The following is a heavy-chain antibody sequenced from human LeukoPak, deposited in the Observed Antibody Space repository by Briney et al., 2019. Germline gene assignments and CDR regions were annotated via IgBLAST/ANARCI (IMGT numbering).Heavy chain of an antibody. D-gene: IGHD1-26*01. J-gene: IGHJ6*02. CDR1: GFTFSSYW. Sequence: GGSLRLSCAASGFTFSSYWMSWVRQAPGKGLEWVANIKQDGSEKYYVDSVKGRFTISRDNARNSLYLQMNSLRAEDTAVYYCARVGSDPFLPPDYYYYYGMDVWGQGTTVTVSS. V-gene: IGHV3-7*01. CDR3: ARVGSDPFLPPDYYYYYGMDV. CDR2: IKQDGSEK.